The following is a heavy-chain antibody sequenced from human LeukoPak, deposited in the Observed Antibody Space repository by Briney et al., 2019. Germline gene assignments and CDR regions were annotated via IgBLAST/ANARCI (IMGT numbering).Heavy chain of an antibody. CDR2: ISAYNGNT. Sequence: ASVKVSCKASGYTFTSYGIGWVRQAPGQGLEWMGWISAYNGNTNYAQKLQGRVTMTTDTSTSTAYMELRSLRSDDTAVYYCARAFTMVRGVTRHYYGMDVWGQGTTVTVSS. CDR1: GYTFTSYG. D-gene: IGHD3-10*01. CDR3: ARAFTMVRGVTRHYYGMDV. V-gene: IGHV1-18*01. J-gene: IGHJ6*02.